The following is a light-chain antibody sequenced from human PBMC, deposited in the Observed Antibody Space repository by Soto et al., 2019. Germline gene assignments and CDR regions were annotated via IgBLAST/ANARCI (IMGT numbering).Light chain of an antibody. CDR2: DAS. CDR1: QSVSSY. J-gene: IGKJ5*01. V-gene: IGKV3-11*01. CDR3: QQRSNWPLT. Sequence: IVFTQSPATLSLSPWERSTLSFMASQSVSSYLAWYQQKPGQAPRLLIYDASNRASGIPARFSGSGSGTDFTLTISSLEPEDFAVYYCQQRSNWPLTFGQGTRMEIK.